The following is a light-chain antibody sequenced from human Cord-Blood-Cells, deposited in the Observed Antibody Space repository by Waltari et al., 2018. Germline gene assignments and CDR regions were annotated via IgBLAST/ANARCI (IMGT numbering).Light chain of an antibody. V-gene: IGLV2-14*01. CDR2: EVS. CDR1: SSDVGGYNY. J-gene: IGLJ2*01. CDR3: SSYTSSSTLVV. Sequence: QSALTQPASVSGSPGQSITISCPGPSSDVGGYNYVSWYQRHPGKAPKLMIYEVSNRPSGVSNRFSGSKSGNTASLTFSGLQAEDEADYYCSSYTSSSTLVVFGGGTKLTVL.